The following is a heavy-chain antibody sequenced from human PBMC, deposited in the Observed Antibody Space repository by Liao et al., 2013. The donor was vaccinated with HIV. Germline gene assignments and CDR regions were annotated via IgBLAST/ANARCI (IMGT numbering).Heavy chain of an antibody. J-gene: IGHJ3*01. CDR2: INHSGSTT. V-gene: IGHV4-34*01. Sequence: QMQLQQWGAGLLKPSETLSLTCAVYGGSFNNYYWTWIRQAPGKGLEWIGEINHSGSTTNYNPSLKSRVTISVDRSKSQFSLKVTSVTAADTALYYCAREVDAGDDAFDVWGPGDNGHRLF. CDR1: GGSFNNYY. CDR3: AREVDAGDDAFDV. D-gene: IGHD1-26*01.